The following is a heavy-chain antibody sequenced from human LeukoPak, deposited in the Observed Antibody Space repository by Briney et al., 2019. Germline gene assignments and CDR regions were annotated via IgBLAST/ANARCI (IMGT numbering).Heavy chain of an antibody. Sequence: GGSLRLSCAASGFSFDDNAMYWVRQAPGKGLEWVSLISGDGATTYYADSVKGRFTISRDNAKNSLYLQMNSLRAEDTAVYYCARVIIAAAGIVDYWGQGTLVTVSS. CDR1: GFSFDDNA. CDR3: ARVIIAAAGIVDY. V-gene: IGHV3-43*02. CDR2: ISGDGATT. D-gene: IGHD6-13*01. J-gene: IGHJ4*02.